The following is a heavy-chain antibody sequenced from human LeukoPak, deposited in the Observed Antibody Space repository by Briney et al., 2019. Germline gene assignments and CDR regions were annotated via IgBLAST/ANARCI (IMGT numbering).Heavy chain of an antibody. CDR2: IIPIFGTA. V-gene: IGHV1-69*13. J-gene: IGHJ4*02. Sequence: SVKVSCKASGGTFSSYAISWVRQAPGQGLEWMGGIIPIFGTANYAQKFQGRVTITADESTSTAYMELSSLRSEDTAVYYCARDRGYSGYDYSFDYWGQGTLVTVSS. D-gene: IGHD5-12*01. CDR1: GGTFSSYA. CDR3: ARDRGYSGYDYSFDY.